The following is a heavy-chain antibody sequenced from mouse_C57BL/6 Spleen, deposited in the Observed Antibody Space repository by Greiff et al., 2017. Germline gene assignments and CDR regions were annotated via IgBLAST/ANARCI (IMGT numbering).Heavy chain of an antibody. Sequence: QVQLKQPGAELVKPGASVKMSCKASGYTFPSYWITWVKQRPGQGLEWIGDISPGSGSTNYNEKFKSKATLTVDTSSSTAYMQLSSLTSEDSAVYYCAREGTGYFDYWGQGTTLTVSS. CDR3: AREGTGYFDY. CDR1: GYTFPSYW. CDR2: ISPGSGST. D-gene: IGHD4-1*01. J-gene: IGHJ2*01. V-gene: IGHV1-55*01.